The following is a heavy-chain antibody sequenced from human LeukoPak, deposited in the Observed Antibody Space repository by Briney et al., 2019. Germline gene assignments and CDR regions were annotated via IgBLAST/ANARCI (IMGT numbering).Heavy chain of an antibody. CDR1: GFTFDDYG. D-gene: IGHD5-18*01. CDR3: ARGVGGTAMVNPDY. J-gene: IGHJ4*02. CDR2: INWNGGST. Sequence: GGSLRLSCAASGFTFDDYGMSWVRQAPGKGLEWVSGINWNGGSTGYADSVKGRFTISRDNAKNSLYLQMNSLRAEDTALYHCARGVGGTAMVNPDYWGQGTLVSVSS. V-gene: IGHV3-20*01.